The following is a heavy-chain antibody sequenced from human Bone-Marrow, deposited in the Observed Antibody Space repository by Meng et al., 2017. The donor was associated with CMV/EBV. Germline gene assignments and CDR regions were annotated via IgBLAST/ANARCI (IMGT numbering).Heavy chain of an antibody. CDR3: ARVRVTIFPSPHYYGMDV. V-gene: IGHV3-7*01. CDR1: GFTFSSYW. J-gene: IGHJ6*02. D-gene: IGHD3-3*01. Sequence: GGSLRLSCAASGFTFSSYWISWVRQAPGKGLEWVANIKQDGSEKYYVDSVKGRFTISRDNAKNSLYLQMNSLRAEDTAVYYCARVRVTIFPSPHYYGMDVWGQGTTVTVSS. CDR2: IKQDGSEK.